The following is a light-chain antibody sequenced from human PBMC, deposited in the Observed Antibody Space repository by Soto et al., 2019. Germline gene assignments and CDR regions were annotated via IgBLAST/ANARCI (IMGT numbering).Light chain of an antibody. V-gene: IGKV1-39*01. CDR2: SXS. CDR1: LSISRY. J-gene: IGKJ4*01. Sequence: DIDLTQSLSFLPASIGDRVTISXRASLSISRYLNWYQQNRGXAPQXXXDSXSSLQRGGPSRLSGSGSATDFTLTISSLQPQDFANYYFQQSYSTTRTFGGRTKVDI. CDR3: QQSYSTTRT.